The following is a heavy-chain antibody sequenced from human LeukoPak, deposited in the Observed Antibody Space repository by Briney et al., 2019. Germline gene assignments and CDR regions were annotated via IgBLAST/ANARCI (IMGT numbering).Heavy chain of an antibody. CDR1: GFTFSSYG. CDR3: AKDRFRDTAMDLIAFDI. Sequence: PGGSLRLSCAASGFTFSSYGMHWVRQAPGKGLEWVAVIWYDGSNKYYADSVKGRFTISRDNSKNTLYLQMNSLRAEDTAVYYCAKDRFRDTAMDLIAFDIWGQGTMVTVSS. J-gene: IGHJ3*02. CDR2: IWYDGSNK. D-gene: IGHD5-18*01. V-gene: IGHV3-33*06.